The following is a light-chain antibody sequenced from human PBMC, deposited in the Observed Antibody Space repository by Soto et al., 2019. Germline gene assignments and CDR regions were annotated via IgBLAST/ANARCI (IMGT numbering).Light chain of an antibody. CDR3: LQYNSPPWT. CDR2: RAS. V-gene: IGKV3-20*01. Sequence: EIGLTQSPAALSLSPGERATLSCRASQSVPGNYLAWLQQKPGQAPRLRIYRASSMATDIPGRLSGSGSGTYFTLTVSRLEPEDFAVYYCLQYNSPPWTLGQGTKVTVK. CDR1: QSVPGNY. J-gene: IGKJ1*01.